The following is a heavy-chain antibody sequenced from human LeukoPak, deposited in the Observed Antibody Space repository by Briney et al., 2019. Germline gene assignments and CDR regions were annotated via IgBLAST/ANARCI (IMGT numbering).Heavy chain of an antibody. CDR1: GFTFSNYW. CDR2: IRQDGSEK. J-gene: IGHJ4*02. CDR3: AKVSGDYGGSIDY. V-gene: IGHV3-7*04. D-gene: IGHD4-23*01. Sequence: PGGSLRLSCAASGFTFSNYWMSWVRQAPGKGLEWVANIRQDGSEKYYVDSVKGRFTISRDNAKNSLYLQMNSLRAEDTAVYYCAKVSGDYGGSIDYWGQGTLVTVSS.